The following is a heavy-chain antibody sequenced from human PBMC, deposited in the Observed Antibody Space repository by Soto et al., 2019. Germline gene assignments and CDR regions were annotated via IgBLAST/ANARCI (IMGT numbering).Heavy chain of an antibody. CDR3: AREGGGYLEWLPLFYYAMDV. Sequence: PGGSLRLSCAASGFSFSPYNMNCVRQAPGKGLEWIAYISKGSRTIYYAGSVQGRFTISRVNAQNALYLQMNSLRSEDTAVYYCAREGGGYLEWLPLFYYAMDVWGQGITVTV. CDR1: GFSFSPYN. J-gene: IGHJ6*02. V-gene: IGHV3-48*01. CDR2: ISKGSRTI. D-gene: IGHD3-3*01.